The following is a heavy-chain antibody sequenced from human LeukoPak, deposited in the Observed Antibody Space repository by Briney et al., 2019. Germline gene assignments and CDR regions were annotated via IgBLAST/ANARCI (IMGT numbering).Heavy chain of an antibody. J-gene: IGHJ4*02. CDR1: GLTFSRYG. CDR3: AKDGLGLITMSI. D-gene: IGHD3-3*01. CDR2: ISSSSGYI. Sequence: GGSLRLSCAASGLTFSRYGMHWVRQAPGKGLEWVSSISSSSGYIYYADSVKGRFTISRDNAKNSLYLQMNSLRAEDTAVYYCAKDGLGLITMSIWGQGTLVTVSS. V-gene: IGHV3-21*01.